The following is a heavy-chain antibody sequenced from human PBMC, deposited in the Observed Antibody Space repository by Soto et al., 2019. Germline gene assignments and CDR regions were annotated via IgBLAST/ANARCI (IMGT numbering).Heavy chain of an antibody. D-gene: IGHD3-22*01. V-gene: IGHV4-61*01. CDR3: ARDHHGFYDTSGYYPYFDY. CDR1: GGSVNTAPYY. Sequence: QVQLQESGPGLVKPSETLSLSCTVSGGSVNTAPYYWSWIRQPPGKGLEWIGNIYYSGTTNYNPSLKGRVSISLDTSKNQFSLTLRSVTAADTAVYFCARDHHGFYDTSGYYPYFDYWGQGTLVTVSS. CDR2: IYYSGTT. J-gene: IGHJ4*02.